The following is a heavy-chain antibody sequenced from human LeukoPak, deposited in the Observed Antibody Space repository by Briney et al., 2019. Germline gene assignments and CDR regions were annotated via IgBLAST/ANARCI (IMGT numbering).Heavy chain of an antibody. D-gene: IGHD3-16*01. CDR1: GFTFSSYS. CDR2: ISSTSTYI. V-gene: IGHV3-21*01. J-gene: IGHJ4*02. CDR3: ARDPPSRGTRYFDY. Sequence: KPGGSLRLSCAASGFTFSSYSMNWVRQAPGKGLEWVSSISSTSTYIDYVDSVKGRFTISRDNAKNSLYLQMDSLRAEDTAVYYCARDPPSRGTRYFDYWGQGTLVTVSS.